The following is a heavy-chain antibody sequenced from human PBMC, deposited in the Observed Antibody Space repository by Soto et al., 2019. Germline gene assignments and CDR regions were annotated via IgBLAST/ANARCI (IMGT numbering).Heavy chain of an antibody. CDR2: ISGSGGST. CDR3: AKDPRQWLKGGYFDY. V-gene: IGHV3-23*01. CDR1: GLTFSSYA. Sequence: PGGSLRLSCAASGLTFSSYAMSWVRQAPGKGLEWVSAISGSGGSTYYADSVKGRFTISRDNSKNTLYLQMNSLRAEDTAVYYCAKDPRQWLKGGYFDYWGQGTLVTVSS. D-gene: IGHD6-19*01. J-gene: IGHJ4*02.